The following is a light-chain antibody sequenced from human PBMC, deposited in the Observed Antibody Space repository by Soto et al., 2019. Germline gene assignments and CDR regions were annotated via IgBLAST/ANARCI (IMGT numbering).Light chain of an antibody. J-gene: IGKJ1*01. CDR2: DAS. Sequence: EIVLTQSPGTLSLSPGERSTLSCRASQSVRNYLAWYQQKHGQXPRXXIYDASNRATGIPARFSGTGSETDLTITISSLEPEDFEIYYCQQRSKMPLTFGHGTKVDIK. CDR3: QQRSKMPLT. V-gene: IGKV3-11*01. CDR1: QSVRNY.